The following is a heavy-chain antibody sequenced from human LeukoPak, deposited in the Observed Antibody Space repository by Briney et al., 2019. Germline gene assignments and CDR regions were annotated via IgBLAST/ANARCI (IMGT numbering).Heavy chain of an antibody. V-gene: IGHV3-30*18. D-gene: IGHD3-10*01. Sequence: GRSLRLSCAGSGFTFSDYGMHWVRQAPGKGLEWVAVISWDGTAQHYVDSVKGRFTISRDNSKNTLYLQMTGLRAEDTAVYYCAKEKDYHVSGSYDFWGQGTLVTVSS. CDR1: GFTFSDYG. CDR3: AKEKDYHVSGSYDF. J-gene: IGHJ4*02. CDR2: ISWDGTAQ.